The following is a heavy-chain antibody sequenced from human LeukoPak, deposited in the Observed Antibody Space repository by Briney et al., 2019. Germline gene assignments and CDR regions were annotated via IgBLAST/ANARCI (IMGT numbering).Heavy chain of an antibody. CDR3: ARDFYGSGSWNWFDP. V-gene: IGHV4-39*07. D-gene: IGHD3-10*01. CDR1: GGSISSGSYY. Sequence: PSQTLSLTCTVSGGSISSGSYYWGWIRQPPGKGLEWIGSIYHSGSTYYNPSLKSRVTISVDTSKNQFSLKLSSVTAADTAVYYCARDFYGSGSWNWFDPWGQGTLVTVSS. J-gene: IGHJ5*02. CDR2: IYHSGST.